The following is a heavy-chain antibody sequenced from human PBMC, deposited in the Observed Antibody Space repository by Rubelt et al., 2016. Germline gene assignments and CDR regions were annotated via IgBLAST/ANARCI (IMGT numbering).Heavy chain of an antibody. Sequence: QVQLVQSGAEVKEPGASVKVSCKASGYTFTTYGISWVRQAPGQGLEWMGWIRTYHGNTHYAQKVQGRVNRTTDTSTRTAYMELRSLRSDETAMYFCARGYCSSANCLFNWFDPWGQGTLVTVSS. V-gene: IGHV1-18*01. CDR2: IRTYHGNT. J-gene: IGHJ5*02. CDR1: GYTFTTYG. D-gene: IGHD2-2*01. CDR3: ARGYCSSANCLFNWFDP.